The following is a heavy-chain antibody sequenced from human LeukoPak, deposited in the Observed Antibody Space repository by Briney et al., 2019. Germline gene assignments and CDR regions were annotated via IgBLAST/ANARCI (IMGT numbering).Heavy chain of an antibody. Sequence: PGKSLRLSCAASGFTFTNYAMHWVRQAPGKGLEWVAVISNDGSNEFYADSVKGRFTISRDSSKNTLYLQLGSLRAEDTALYYCTRVLYSSTWSPYSWGQGTLVTVSS. CDR2: ISNDGSNE. D-gene: IGHD6-13*01. CDR1: GFTFTNYA. V-gene: IGHV3-30*04. CDR3: TRVLYSSTWSPYS. J-gene: IGHJ5*02.